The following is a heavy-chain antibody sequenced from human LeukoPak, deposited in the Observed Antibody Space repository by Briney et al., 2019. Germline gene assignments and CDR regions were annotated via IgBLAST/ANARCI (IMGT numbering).Heavy chain of an antibody. V-gene: IGHV4-39*01. Sequence: NPSETLSLTCIVSGGSISSGTYYWGWIRQPPGKGLEWIGSIYYSGSTYYNPSLKSRVTISVDTSKNQFSLKLSSVTAADTAVYYCARHGETVIAVAALNWFDPWGQGTLVTVSS. J-gene: IGHJ5*02. CDR1: GGSISSGTYY. CDR2: IYYSGST. CDR3: ARHGETVIAVAALNWFDP. D-gene: IGHD6-19*01.